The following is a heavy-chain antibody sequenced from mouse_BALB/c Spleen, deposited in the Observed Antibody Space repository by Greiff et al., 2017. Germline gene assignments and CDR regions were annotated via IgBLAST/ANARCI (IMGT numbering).Heavy chain of an antibody. D-gene: IGHD2-4*01. CDR1: GFTFSSYG. J-gene: IGHJ4*01. CDR3: ARQKITTDYYAMDY. Sequence: EVQVVESGGDLVKPGGSLKLSCAASGFTFSSYGMSWVRQTPDKRLEWVATISSGGSYTYYPDSVKGRFTISRDNAKNTLYLQMSSLKSEDTAMYYCARQKITTDYYAMDYWGEGTSVTGSS. V-gene: IGHV5-6*01. CDR2: ISSGGSYT.